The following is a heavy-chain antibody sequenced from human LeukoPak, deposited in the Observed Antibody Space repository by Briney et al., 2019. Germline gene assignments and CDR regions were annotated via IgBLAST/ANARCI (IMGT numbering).Heavy chain of an antibody. Sequence: SETLSLTCTVSGGSISSSSYYWGWIRQPPGKDLESIATIYYSGNTYYNPSLKSRVTISVDASQNQFSLKLSSVTAADTAVYYCARHWFGSGSPYGMAVWGQGTTVTVSS. CDR1: GGSISSSSYY. CDR3: ARHWFGSGSPYGMAV. D-gene: IGHD3-10*01. CDR2: IYYSGNT. V-gene: IGHV4-39*01. J-gene: IGHJ6*02.